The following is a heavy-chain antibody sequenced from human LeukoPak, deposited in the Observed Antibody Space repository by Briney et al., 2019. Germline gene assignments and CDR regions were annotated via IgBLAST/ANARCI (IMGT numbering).Heavy chain of an antibody. V-gene: IGHV3-11*01. CDR1: GFTFSDYY. J-gene: IGHJ4*02. CDR3: ARDSGYDLSWDY. D-gene: IGHD5-12*01. Sequence: GGSLRLFWGASGFTFSDYYMSWIRRAPGKGLEWVSYISSSGSTIYYADSVKGRFTISRDNAKNSLYLQMNSLRAEDTAVYYCARDSGYDLSWDYWGQGTLVTVSS. CDR2: ISSSGSTI.